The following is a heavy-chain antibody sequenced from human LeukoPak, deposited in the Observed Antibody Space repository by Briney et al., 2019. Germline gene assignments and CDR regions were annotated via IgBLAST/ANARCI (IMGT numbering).Heavy chain of an antibody. CDR1: GGSISSSSYY. CDR3: AILLYSSRPY. Sequence: SETLSLTCTVSGGSISSSSYYWGWIRQPPGKGLEWIGSIYYSGSTYYNPSLKSRVTISVDTSKNQFSLKLSSVTAADTAVYYCAILLYSSRPYWGQGTLVTVSS. J-gene: IGHJ4*02. D-gene: IGHD6-13*01. CDR2: IYYSGST. V-gene: IGHV4-39*01.